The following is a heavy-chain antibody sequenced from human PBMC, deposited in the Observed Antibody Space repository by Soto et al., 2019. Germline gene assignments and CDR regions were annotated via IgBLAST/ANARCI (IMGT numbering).Heavy chain of an antibody. CDR3: ARQSGPAYRYGMDI. V-gene: IGHV4-39*02. J-gene: IGHJ6*02. Sequence: TSETLSLTCTVSGGSISSSSYYWGWIRQPPGKGLEWIGSIYYSGSTKYHPSLKSRVVLSVDLSNTHFSLRLSSVTAADTAVYFCARQSGPAYRYGMDIWGQGTTVTVSS. D-gene: IGHD1-1*01. CDR1: GGSISSSSYY. CDR2: IYYSGST.